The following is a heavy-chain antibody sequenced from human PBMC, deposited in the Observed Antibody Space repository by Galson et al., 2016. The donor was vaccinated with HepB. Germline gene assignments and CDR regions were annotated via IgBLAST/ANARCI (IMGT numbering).Heavy chain of an antibody. CDR2: INKDANKK. CDR3: ARDQSPTADYYYDALDI. V-gene: IGHV3-7*03. D-gene: IGHD3-22*01. J-gene: IGHJ3*02. Sequence: SLRLSCAASGFAFSTYWMSWVRQAPGKGLEWVANINKDANKKYYVDSVEGRFTISRDNAKNSLYLHMNSLMAEDTAVYYCARDQSPTADYYYDALDIWGQGTMCAVSS. CDR1: GFAFSTYW.